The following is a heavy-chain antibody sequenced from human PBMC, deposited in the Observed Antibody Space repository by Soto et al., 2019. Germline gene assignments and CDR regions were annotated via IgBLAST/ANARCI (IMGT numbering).Heavy chain of an antibody. D-gene: IGHD3-9*01. CDR3: AKAMVRDILTGYALGYFDY. CDR2: ISYDGSNK. CDR1: GFTFSSYG. V-gene: IGHV3-30*18. Sequence: GGFLRLSCAASGFTFSSYGMHWVRQAPGKGLEWVAVISYDGSNKYYADSVKGRFTISGDNSKNTLYLQMNSLRAEDTAVYYCAKAMVRDILTGYALGYFDYWRQGTLVTVSS. J-gene: IGHJ4*02.